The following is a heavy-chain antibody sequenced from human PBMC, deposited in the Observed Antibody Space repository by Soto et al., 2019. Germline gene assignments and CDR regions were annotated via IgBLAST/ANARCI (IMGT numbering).Heavy chain of an antibody. CDR1: GFTFSSYA. J-gene: IGHJ4*02. CDR3: ARDLEQWLAKESY. Sequence: GGSLRLSCAASGFTFSSYAMHRVRQAPGKGLEWVAVISYDGSNKYYADSVKGRFTISRDNSKNTLYLQMNSLRAEDIAVYYCARDLEQWLAKESYWGQGTLVTVSS. V-gene: IGHV3-30-3*01. D-gene: IGHD6-19*01. CDR2: ISYDGSNK.